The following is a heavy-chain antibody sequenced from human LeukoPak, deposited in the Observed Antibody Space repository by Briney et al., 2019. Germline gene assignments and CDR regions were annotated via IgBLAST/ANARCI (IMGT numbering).Heavy chain of an antibody. V-gene: IGHV3-13*01. CDR1: GFTFSSYD. D-gene: IGHD1-7*01. CDR3: ARGSVWNSQDAFDI. Sequence: GGSLRLSCAASGFTFSSYDMHWVRHATGKGLEWVSAIGTAGDTYYPGSVKGRFTISRENAKNSLYLQMNSLRAEDTAVYYCARGSVWNSQDAFDIWGQGTMVTVSS. J-gene: IGHJ3*02. CDR2: IGTAGDT.